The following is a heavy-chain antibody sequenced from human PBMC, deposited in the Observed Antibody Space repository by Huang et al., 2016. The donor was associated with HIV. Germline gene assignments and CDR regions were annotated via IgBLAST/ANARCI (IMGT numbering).Heavy chain of an antibody. V-gene: IGHV4-39*02. D-gene: IGHD2-2*03. Sequence: QLRESGPGLVTPSETLSLTCSASGTSMTSSTFYWGWFRPPPGRGLEWIGSVYFLGNTHNNPARKSRVTIAIDTANKQYSMRRTSVTAADTAVYFCAREVRSVDTDRPDGYYYRGLDVWGQGTTVIVSS. J-gene: IGHJ6*02. CDR3: AREVRSVDTDRPDGYYYRGLDV. CDR2: VYFLGNT. CDR1: GTSMTSSTFY.